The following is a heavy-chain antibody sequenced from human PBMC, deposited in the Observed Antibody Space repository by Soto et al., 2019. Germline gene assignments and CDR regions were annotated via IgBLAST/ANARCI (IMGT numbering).Heavy chain of an antibody. D-gene: IGHD1-26*01. V-gene: IGHV3-64D*08. Sequence: GGSLRLSCSASGFTFSSYAMHWVRQAPGKGLEYVSAISSNGGSTYYADSVKGRFTISRDNSKNTLYLQMSSLRAEDTAVYYCVKESGSYGALPPPGFDYWGQGTLVTVSS. J-gene: IGHJ4*02. CDR3: VKESGSYGALPPPGFDY. CDR2: ISSNGGST. CDR1: GFTFSSYA.